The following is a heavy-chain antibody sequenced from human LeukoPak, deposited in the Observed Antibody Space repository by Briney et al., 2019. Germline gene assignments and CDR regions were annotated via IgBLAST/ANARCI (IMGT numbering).Heavy chain of an antibody. Sequence: SETLSLTCAVSGYSISSGYYWGWIRQPPGKGLEWIGRMYHSGSTYFNPSLKSRVTISVDTSKNQFSLTLRSVTAADTAVYFCARVAASGTALDAFDRWGQGTMVTVSS. CDR2: MYHSGST. CDR3: ARVAASGTALDAFDR. D-gene: IGHD6-13*01. CDR1: GYSISSGYY. J-gene: IGHJ3*02. V-gene: IGHV4-38-2*01.